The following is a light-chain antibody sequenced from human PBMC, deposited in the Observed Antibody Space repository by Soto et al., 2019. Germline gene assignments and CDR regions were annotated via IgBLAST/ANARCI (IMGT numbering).Light chain of an antibody. J-gene: IGLJ2*01. CDR3: CSYAGNSAFV. CDR1: NNDVGNYNL. V-gene: IGLV2-23*03. CDR2: DGR. Sequence: QSALTQPASVSESPGQSISISCTGTNNDVGNYNLVSWYQQHPGRAPKLIIFDGRQRPSGISGRFSGSKSGNTASLTISGLQADDEADYYCCSYAGNSAFVFGGGTKLTVL.